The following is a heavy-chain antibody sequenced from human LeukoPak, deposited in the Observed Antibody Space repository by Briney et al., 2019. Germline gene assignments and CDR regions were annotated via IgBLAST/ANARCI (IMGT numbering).Heavy chain of an antibody. Sequence: GGSLRLSCTASGFTFSDYYMSWIRQAPGKGLEWVSYIGSSGRTIYYADSVKGRFTISRDNAKNTLYLQMNSLRAEDTAVYYCARPVTGAFDIWGQGTMVTVSS. J-gene: IGHJ3*02. D-gene: IGHD1-14*01. CDR1: GFTFSDYY. V-gene: IGHV3-11*04. CDR2: IGSSGRTI. CDR3: ARPVTGAFDI.